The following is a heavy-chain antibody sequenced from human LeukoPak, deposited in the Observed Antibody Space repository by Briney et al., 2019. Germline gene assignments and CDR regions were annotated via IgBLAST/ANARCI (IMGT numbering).Heavy chain of an antibody. CDR2: ISSSSSYI. CDR3: ARGARLGCRTSNCFRIIDLDY. Sequence: GGSLRLSCAASGFTFSSYSMNWVRQAPGKGLEWVSSISSSSSYIYYADSVKGRFTISRDNPKNSLYLQLDSLGAEDTAVYYCARGARLGCRTSNCFRIIDLDYWGQGTLVTVSS. V-gene: IGHV3-21*06. CDR1: GFTFSSYS. D-gene: IGHD2-2*01. J-gene: IGHJ4*02.